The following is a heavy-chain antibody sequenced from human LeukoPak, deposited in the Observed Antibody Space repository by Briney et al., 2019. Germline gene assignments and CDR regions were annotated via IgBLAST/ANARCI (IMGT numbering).Heavy chain of an antibody. CDR1: GGSFSGYY. CDR3: ARVWWSSEDYYYYYMDV. V-gene: IGHV4-34*01. J-gene: IGHJ6*03. CDR2: INHSGST. D-gene: IGHD2-21*01. Sequence: PSETLSLTCAVYGGSFSGYYWSWIRQPPGKGLEWIGEINHSGSTNYNPSLKSRVTISVDTSKNQFSLKLSSVTAAGTAVYYCARVWWSSEDYYYYYMDVWGKGTTVTVSS.